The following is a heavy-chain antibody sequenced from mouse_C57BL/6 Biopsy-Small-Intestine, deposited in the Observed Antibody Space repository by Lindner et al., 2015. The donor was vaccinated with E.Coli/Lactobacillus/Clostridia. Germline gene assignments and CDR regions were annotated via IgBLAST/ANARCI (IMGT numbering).Heavy chain of an antibody. D-gene: IGHD1-1*01. CDR3: ARHEEGGYGQFGH. Sequence: VQLQESGAELAKPGASVKLSCKASGYTFTEYTINWVKKRSGQGLEWIGWIYPGSGSIKYNEKFKDKATLTADTSSNTVYMELSRLTSEDSAVYFCARHEEGGYGQFGHWGQGTLVTVS. J-gene: IGHJ3*01. V-gene: IGHV1-62-2*01. CDR1: GYTFTEYT. CDR2: IYPGSGSI.